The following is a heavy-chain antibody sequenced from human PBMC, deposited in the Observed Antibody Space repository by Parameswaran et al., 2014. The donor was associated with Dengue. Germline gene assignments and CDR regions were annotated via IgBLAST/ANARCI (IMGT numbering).Heavy chain of an antibody. V-gene: IGHV3-30*04. CDR3: ARDVGEDHSSLGLQH. CDR2: MSYDGSDRNK. CDR1: GFTFSSHA. D-gene: IGHD6-13*01. Sequence: GGSLRLSCAASGFTFSSHAMHWVRQAPGKGLEWVAVMSYDGSDRNKYYADSVKGRFTISRDNSKNTLYLQMNNLRVEDTATYYCARDVGEDHSSLGLQHWGQGTLVTVSS. J-gene: IGHJ1*01.